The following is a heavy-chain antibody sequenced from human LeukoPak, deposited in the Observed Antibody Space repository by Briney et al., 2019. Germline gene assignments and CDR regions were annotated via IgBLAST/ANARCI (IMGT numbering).Heavy chain of an antibody. J-gene: IGHJ4*02. D-gene: IGHD3-22*01. CDR2: ISGSGGST. CDR3: AKDKHYDSSALYPYFDY. Sequence: GGSLRLSCAASGFTFSSYAMSWVRQAPGKGLEWVSAISGSGGSTYYADSVKGRFTISRDNSKNTLYLQMNSLRAEDTAVHYCAKDKHYDSSALYPYFDYWGQGTLVTVSS. V-gene: IGHV3-23*01. CDR1: GFTFSSYA.